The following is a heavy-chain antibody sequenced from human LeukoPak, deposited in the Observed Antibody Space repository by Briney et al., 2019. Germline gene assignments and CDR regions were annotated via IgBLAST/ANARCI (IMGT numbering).Heavy chain of an antibody. CDR1: GGSISSYY. Sequence: PSETLSLTCTVSGGSISSYYWSWIRQPPGKGLEWIGYISYSGSTEYNPSLMSRVTISVDTSKNQFSLKLSSATAADTAVYYCARLDYYHFDYWGQGTVVTVSS. D-gene: IGHD3-22*01. V-gene: IGHV4-59*01. J-gene: IGHJ4*02. CDR3: ARLDYYHFDY. CDR2: ISYSGST.